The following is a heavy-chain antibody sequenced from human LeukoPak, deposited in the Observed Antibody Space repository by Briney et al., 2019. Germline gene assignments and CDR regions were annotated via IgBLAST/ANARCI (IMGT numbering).Heavy chain of an antibody. V-gene: IGHV1-8*01. CDR1: GDTFTSSD. CDR3: VKSAH. J-gene: IGHJ4*02. CDR2: MNPNSGNT. Sequence: ASVKVSCKASGDTFTSSDGNWVRPATGQGLEWMGWMNPNSGNTGYAQKFQGKVAMTRDTSISTAYMELSSLRSGDTAVYYCVKSAHWGQGTLVTVSS.